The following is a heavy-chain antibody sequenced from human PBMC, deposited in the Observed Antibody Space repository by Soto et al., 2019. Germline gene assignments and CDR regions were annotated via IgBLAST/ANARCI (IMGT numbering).Heavy chain of an antibody. CDR2: IWYDGSNK. CDR3: ARDRDSSGWDWAREYYNGMEV. D-gene: IGHD6-19*01. J-gene: IGHJ6*02. Sequence: QVQLVESGGGVVQPGRSLRLSCAASGFTFSSYGMHWVRQAPGKGLEWVAVIWYDGSNKYYADSVKGRFTISRDNSKNTLYLQMNSLRAEETAVYYCARDRDSSGWDWAREYYNGMEVWGHGTTVTVSS. V-gene: IGHV3-33*01. CDR1: GFTFSSYG.